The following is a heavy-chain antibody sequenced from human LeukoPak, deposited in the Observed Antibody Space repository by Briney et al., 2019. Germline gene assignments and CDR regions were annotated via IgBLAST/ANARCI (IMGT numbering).Heavy chain of an antibody. Sequence: SQTLSLTCAISGDSVSSNSAAWNWIRQSPSRGLEWLGRTYYRSKWYNDYAVSVKSRITINPDTSKNQFSLQLNSVTPEDTAVYYCARDPQSRYYYYYYGMDVWGQGTLVTVSS. CDR2: TYYRSKWYN. CDR3: ARDPQSRYYYYYYGMDV. CDR1: GDSVSSNSAA. V-gene: IGHV6-1*01. J-gene: IGHJ6*02.